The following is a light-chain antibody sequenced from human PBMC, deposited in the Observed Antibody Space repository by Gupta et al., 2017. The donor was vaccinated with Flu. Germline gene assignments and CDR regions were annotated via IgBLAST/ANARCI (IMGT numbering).Light chain of an antibody. CDR3: RQALQNPQVT. J-gene: IGKJ3*01. CDR2: LGS. V-gene: IGKV2-28*01. CDR1: QSLLHSNGYNY. Sequence: DIVMTQSPLSLPVTPGEPTSISCRSSQSLLHSNGYNYLDWYLQKPGQSPQLLIYLGSNRAAGVTDRFSGSGSGTDFTLKISRGEAEDVGVYYCRQALQNPQVTFGHGTKVDIK.